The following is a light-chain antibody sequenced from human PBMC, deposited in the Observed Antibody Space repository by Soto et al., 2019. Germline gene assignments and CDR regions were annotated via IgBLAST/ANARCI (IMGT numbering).Light chain of an antibody. CDR2: GAS. CDR3: QQYNNWPPWT. J-gene: IGKJ1*01. V-gene: IGKV3-15*01. CDR1: QSVSSN. Sequence: EIVMTQSPATLSVSPGERATLSCRASQSVSSNLAWYQQKPGQAPRLLIYGASTRATGIPARFSGRGSGTEFTLTISSLQSEDFAVYYCQQYNNWPPWTFGQGTKVENK.